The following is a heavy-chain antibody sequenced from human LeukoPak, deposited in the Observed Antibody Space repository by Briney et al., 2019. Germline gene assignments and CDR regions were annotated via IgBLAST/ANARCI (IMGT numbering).Heavy chain of an antibody. D-gene: IGHD2-8*01. CDR1: GGSISSSSYY. Sequence: SETLSLTCTVSGGSISSSSYYWGWIRQPPGKGLEWIGEINHSGSTNYNPSLKSRATISVDTSKNQFSLKLSSVTAADTAVYYCARDVGVLMVYAKRASWFDPWGQGTLVTVSS. CDR2: INHSGST. V-gene: IGHV4-39*07. CDR3: ARDVGVLMVYAKRASWFDP. J-gene: IGHJ5*02.